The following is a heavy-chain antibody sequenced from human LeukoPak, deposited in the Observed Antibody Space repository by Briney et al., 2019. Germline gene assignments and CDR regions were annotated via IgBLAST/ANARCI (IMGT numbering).Heavy chain of an antibody. V-gene: IGHV1-46*01. CDR2: ISPYGGST. J-gene: IGHJ4*02. Sequence: ASVKVSCKASGYSLTNYYMHWVRQAPGQGLEWVGLISPYGGSTNYAQTFQGRVDITRDTSTSTIYMELSSPRSEDTAIYYCARGLVRGMISSLRRTPPHDYWGQGTLVIVSS. CDR3: ARGLVRGMISSLRRTPPHDY. CDR1: GYSLTNYY. D-gene: IGHD3-10*01.